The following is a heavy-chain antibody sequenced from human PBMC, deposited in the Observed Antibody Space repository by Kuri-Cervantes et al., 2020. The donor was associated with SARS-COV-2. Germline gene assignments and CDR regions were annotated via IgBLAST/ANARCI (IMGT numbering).Heavy chain of an antibody. D-gene: IGHD2/OR15-2a*01. Sequence: SETLSLTCIVSGVAIDSNSYYWVWIRQAPGKGLEWIGGIYYSGSTYHNPSLKRRVTMSADTSKNQSSLKLSSVTAADTAVYYCARVIDPYFDYWGQGTLVTVSS. J-gene: IGHJ4*02. V-gene: IGHV4-39*01. CDR2: IYYSGST. CDR1: GVAIDSNSYY. CDR3: ARVIDPYFDY.